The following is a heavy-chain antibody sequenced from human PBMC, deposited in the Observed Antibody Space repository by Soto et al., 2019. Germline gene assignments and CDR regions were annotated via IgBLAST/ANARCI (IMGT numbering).Heavy chain of an antibody. D-gene: IGHD2-21*01. CDR1: GYTFTSYG. J-gene: IGHJ5*02. CDR3: ARDWGDDPLGWFDP. Sequence: QVQLVQSGAEVKKPGASVKVSCKASGYTFTSYGISWVRQAPGQGLEWMGWISAYNGNTNYAQKLQGRVTMTTDTXXSTAYMELWRLRSDDTAVYYCARDWGDDPLGWFDPWGQGTLVTVSS. CDR2: ISAYNGNT. V-gene: IGHV1-18*01.